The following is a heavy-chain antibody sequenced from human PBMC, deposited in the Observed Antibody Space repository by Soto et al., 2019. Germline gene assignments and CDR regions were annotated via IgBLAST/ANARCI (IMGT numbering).Heavy chain of an antibody. CDR2: ISNNGATT. CDR3: VIDKGATIKKVTMDV. Sequence: GGSLRLSCSASGFTFRSFAMYWVRQAPGKGLDYVADISNNGATTYYADSVKDRFIISRDNSKSTLYLQMTSLREEDTGVFYCVIDKGATIKKVTMDVWGQGATVPVSS. V-gene: IGHV3-64D*08. J-gene: IGHJ6*02. D-gene: IGHD2-21*02. CDR1: GFTFRSFA.